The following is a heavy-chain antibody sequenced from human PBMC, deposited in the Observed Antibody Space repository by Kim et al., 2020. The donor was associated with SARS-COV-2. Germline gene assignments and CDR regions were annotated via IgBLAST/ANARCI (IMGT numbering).Heavy chain of an antibody. V-gene: IGHV3-23*01. Sequence: YADSVKGRFTISRDNSKNTLYLQMNSLRAEDTAVYYCAREKGSGYDYFDYWGQGTLVTVSS. J-gene: IGHJ4*02. CDR3: AREKGSGYDYFDY. D-gene: IGHD5-12*01.